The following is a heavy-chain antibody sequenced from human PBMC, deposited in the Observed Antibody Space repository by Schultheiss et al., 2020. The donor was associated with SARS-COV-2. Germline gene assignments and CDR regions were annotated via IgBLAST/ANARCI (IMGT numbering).Heavy chain of an antibody. V-gene: IGHV2-5*08. J-gene: IGHJ3*02. CDR3: AHTPITMIVVANDAFDI. CDR1: GGSISSGGYY. D-gene: IGHD3-22*01. Sequence: TLSLTCTVSGGSISSGGYYWSWIRQPPGKALEWLALIYWDDDKRYSPSLKTRLTISKDTSKNQVVLTMTNMDPVDTATYYCAHTPITMIVVANDAFDIWGQGTMVTVSS. CDR2: IYWDDDK.